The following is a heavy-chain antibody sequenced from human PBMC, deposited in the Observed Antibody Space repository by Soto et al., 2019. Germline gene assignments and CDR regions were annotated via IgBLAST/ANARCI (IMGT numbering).Heavy chain of an antibody. CDR2: INPNSGDT. CDR1: GYIFTDYY. D-gene: IGHD3-10*01. V-gene: IGHV1-2*06. CDR3: ERAGFGELHWNGDY. Sequence: ASVKVSCKASGYIFTDYYMHWVRQAPGQGLGWMGRINPNSGDTKYAQKFQGRVTITRDTSASTAYMELSSLRSEDTAVYYCERAGFGELHWNGDYWGQGTLVTVSS. J-gene: IGHJ4*02.